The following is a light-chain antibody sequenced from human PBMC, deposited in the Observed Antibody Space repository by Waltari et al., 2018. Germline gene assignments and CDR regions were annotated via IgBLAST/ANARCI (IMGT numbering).Light chain of an antibody. CDR1: SRAGGGYNY. CDR3: CSYAGSYTFR. Sequence: QSALTQPRSVSGSPGQSVTISCTGTSRAGGGYNYVSWYQPHPGKAPKRMIYDVSKRPSGVPDRFSGSKSGNTASLTISGLQAEDEADYYCCSYAGSYTFRFGGGTKLTVL. V-gene: IGLV2-11*01. CDR2: DVS. J-gene: IGLJ3*02.